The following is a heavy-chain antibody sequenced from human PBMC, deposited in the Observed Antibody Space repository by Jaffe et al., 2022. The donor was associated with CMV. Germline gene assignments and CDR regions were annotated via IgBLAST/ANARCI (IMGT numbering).Heavy chain of an antibody. CDR1: GYTFTSYA. D-gene: IGHD6-19*01. CDR3: AREKEVSSGWYWYHNWFDP. V-gene: IGHV1-3*01. Sequence: QVQLVQSGAEVKKPGASVKVSCKASGYTFTSYAMHWVRQAPGQRLEWMGWINAGNGNTKYSQKFQGRVTITRDTSASTAYMELSSLRSEDTAVYYCAREKEVSSGWYWYHNWFDPWGQGTLVTVSS. CDR2: INAGNGNT. J-gene: IGHJ5*02.